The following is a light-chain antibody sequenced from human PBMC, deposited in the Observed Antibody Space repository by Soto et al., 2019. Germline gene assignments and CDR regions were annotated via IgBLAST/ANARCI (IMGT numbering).Light chain of an antibody. CDR2: DAS. J-gene: IGKJ4*01. CDR1: QSVSSY. CDR3: QQRSNWPST. V-gene: IGKV3-11*01. Sequence: EIVLTQSPATLSLSPGERATLSCRASQSVSSYLAWYQQKPGQAPRLLIYDASNMATGIPARFSGSGSGTDFTLTISSLAPEDFAVYYCQQRSNWPSTFGGGTKVEIK.